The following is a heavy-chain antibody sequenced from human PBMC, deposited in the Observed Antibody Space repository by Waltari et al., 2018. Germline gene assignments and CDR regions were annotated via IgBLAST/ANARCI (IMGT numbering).Heavy chain of an antibody. CDR2: VYYDGES. V-gene: IGHV4-31*03. CDR1: GASLTTGGFS. D-gene: IGHD6-19*01. Sequence: QVHLQESAPGLVKPSETLSLTCTVAGASLTTGGFSWGWVGQRPGKGLEWIGYVYYDGESFYSPSLTSRIVISLDKTKNQFSLNLGSVTAADTATYFCVRATAGAASPFDYWGKGTLVTVSS. J-gene: IGHJ4*02. CDR3: VRATAGAASPFDY.